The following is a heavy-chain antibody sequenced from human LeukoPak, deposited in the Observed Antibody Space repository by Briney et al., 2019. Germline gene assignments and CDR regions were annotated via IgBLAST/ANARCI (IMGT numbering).Heavy chain of an antibody. CDR1: GYTFTDYY. CDR2: INPNSGGT. J-gene: IGHJ5*02. Sequence: PRASVKVSCKASGYTFTDYYIQWVRQAPGQGLEWMGWINPNSGGTNYAENFQGRVTMTRDTSISTAYMELSSLRSDDTAVYFCARDGGLPVAGRRGNWFDPWGQGTLVTVSS. CDR3: ARDGGLPVAGRRGNWFDP. V-gene: IGHV1-2*02. D-gene: IGHD6-19*01.